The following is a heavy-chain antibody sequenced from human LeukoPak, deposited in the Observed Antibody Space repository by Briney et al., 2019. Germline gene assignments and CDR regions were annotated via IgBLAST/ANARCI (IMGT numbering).Heavy chain of an antibody. Sequence: SETLSLTCTVSGGSISSSSYYWGWLRQPPGKGLEWIGSIYYSGSTYYNPSLKSRFTISVDTSKNQFSLKLSSVTAADTAVYYCARSCSSTSCSLDYWGQGTLVTVSS. CDR2: IYYSGST. V-gene: IGHV4-39*07. CDR3: ARSCSSTSCSLDY. CDR1: GGSISSSSYY. J-gene: IGHJ4*02. D-gene: IGHD2-2*01.